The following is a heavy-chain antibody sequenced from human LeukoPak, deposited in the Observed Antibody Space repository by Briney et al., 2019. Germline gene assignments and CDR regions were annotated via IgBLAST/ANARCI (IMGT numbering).Heavy chain of an antibody. J-gene: IGHJ4*02. V-gene: IGHV3-30*02. CDR2: IRYDGSNK. CDR1: GFTFSSYG. D-gene: IGHD6-13*01. CDR3: ARDIGVDSSSWYYFDY. Sequence: PGGSLRLSCAASGFTFSSYGMHWVRQAPGKGLEWVAFIRYDGSNKYYADSVKGRFTISRDNSKNTLYLQMNSLRAEDTAVYYCARDIGVDSSSWYYFDYWGQGTLVTVSS.